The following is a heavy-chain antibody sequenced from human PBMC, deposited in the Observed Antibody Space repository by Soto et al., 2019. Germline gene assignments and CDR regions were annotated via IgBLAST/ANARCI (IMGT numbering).Heavy chain of an antibody. Sequence: SLRLSCAASGFTFSSYGMHWVRQAPGKGLEWVAVIWYDGSNKYYADSVKGRFTISRDNSKNTLYLQMNSLRAEDTAVYYCARARYCSGGSCSYFDYWGQGTLVTVSS. CDR2: IWYDGSNK. CDR1: GFTFSSYG. CDR3: ARARYCSGGSCSYFDY. J-gene: IGHJ4*02. V-gene: IGHV3-33*01. D-gene: IGHD2-15*01.